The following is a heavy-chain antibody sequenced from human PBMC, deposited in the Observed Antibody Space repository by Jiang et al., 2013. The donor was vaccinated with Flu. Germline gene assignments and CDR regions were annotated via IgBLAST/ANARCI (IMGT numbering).Heavy chain of an antibody. Sequence: KPTQTLTLTCAFSGFSLTTSGMCVTWIRXPQGSPEWLARIDWDDDKYYSTSLKTRLTISKDTSKNQVVLTMTNMDPVDTATYYCARIRDYYGSGVIPDLPYYYFGMDVWGQGTTVTVSS. V-gene: IGHV2-70*11. CDR2: IDWDDDK. D-gene: IGHD3-10*01. CDR1: GFSLTTSGMC. J-gene: IGHJ6*02. CDR3: ARIRDYYGSGVIPDLPYYYFGMDV.